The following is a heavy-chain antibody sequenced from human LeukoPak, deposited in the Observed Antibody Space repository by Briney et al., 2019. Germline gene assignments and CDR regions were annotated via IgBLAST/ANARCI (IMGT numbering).Heavy chain of an antibody. CDR2: IVKDGSET. CDR3: ARTRAGYYFDY. J-gene: IGHJ4*02. CDR1: GLTFSSYW. Sequence: TGGSLRLSCAPSGLTFSSYWMTWVRQPPGKGLEWVATIVKDGSETYYVDSVKGRITISRDNARNSLYLQMNSLRAEDTAVYYCARTRAGYYFDYWGQGTLVTVSS. D-gene: IGHD6-13*01. V-gene: IGHV3-7*04.